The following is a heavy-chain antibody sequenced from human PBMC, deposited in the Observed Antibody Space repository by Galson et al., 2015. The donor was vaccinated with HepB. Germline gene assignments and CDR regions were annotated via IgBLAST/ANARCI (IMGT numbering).Heavy chain of an antibody. CDR2: IGYDGNNE. D-gene: IGHD6-6*01. J-gene: IGHJ6*02. V-gene: IGHV3-33*03. CDR3: AKEEQLAHYYHYGMDV. Sequence: SLRLSCAASGFSFSSYGMHWVRQAPGKGLEWVAVIGYDGNNEYYAGSVKGRFNISRDNSRNTLFLQMDSLRAEDTAVYYCAKEEQLAHYYHYGMDVWGQGTTVTVSS. CDR1: GFSFSSYG.